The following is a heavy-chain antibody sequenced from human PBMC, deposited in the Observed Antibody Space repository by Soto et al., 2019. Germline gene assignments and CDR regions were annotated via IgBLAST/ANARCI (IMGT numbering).Heavy chain of an antibody. V-gene: IGHV1-69*12. CDR2: IVPIVDTS. Sequence: QVQLVQSGAEVRQPASSVKVSCKTSGGTFSSYAISWVRQAPGQGLEWMGGIVPIVDTSTYAQKFQGSVTITADESTSTVYMELSSLRSDDTVVYYCVRVVAIPGYPDNWGQGTLVTVSS. J-gene: IGHJ4*02. CDR1: GGTFSSYA. D-gene: IGHD5-12*01. CDR3: VRVVAIPGYPDN.